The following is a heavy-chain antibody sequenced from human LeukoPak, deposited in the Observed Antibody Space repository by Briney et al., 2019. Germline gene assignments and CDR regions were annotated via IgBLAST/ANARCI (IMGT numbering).Heavy chain of an antibody. V-gene: IGHV3-48*01. CDR2: ISSSRSDTI. D-gene: IGHD1-14*01. Sequence: GGSLRLSCAASGFLFSDWSMHWVRQAPGKGLEWISYISSSRSDTIYYADSVKGRFTISRDNAKNSLYLQMNNLRAEDTAVYYCARETRYRGGPNWFDPWGQGTLVTVSS. J-gene: IGHJ5*02. CDR3: ARETRYRGGPNWFDP. CDR1: GFLFSDWS.